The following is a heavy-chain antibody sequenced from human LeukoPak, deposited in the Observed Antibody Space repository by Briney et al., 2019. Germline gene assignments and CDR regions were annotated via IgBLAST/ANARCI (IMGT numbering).Heavy chain of an antibody. CDR3: AAYGLGIAAAGWDY. V-gene: IGHV3-23*01. Sequence: GGSLRLSCAASGYTFSNYAMSWVRQAPGKGLEWVSAISGSGGSTYYADSVKGRFTISRDNSKNTLYLQMNSLRAEDTAVYYCAAYGLGIAAAGWDYWGQGTLVTVSS. CDR1: GYTFSNYA. CDR2: ISGSGGST. J-gene: IGHJ4*02. D-gene: IGHD6-13*01.